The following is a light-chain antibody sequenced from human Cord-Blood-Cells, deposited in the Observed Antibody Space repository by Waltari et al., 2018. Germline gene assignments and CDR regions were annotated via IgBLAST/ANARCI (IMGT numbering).Light chain of an antibody. V-gene: IGLV2-23*01. CDR2: EGS. J-gene: IGLJ2*01. Sequence: QSALTQPASVSGSPGQSITISCTGTSSYVGSYNLVSWYQPHPGKAPKLMIYEGSKRPSGVSNRFSGSKSGNTASLTISGLQAEDEADYYCCSYAGSVVFGGGTKLTVL. CDR3: CSYAGSVV. CDR1: SSYVGSYNL.